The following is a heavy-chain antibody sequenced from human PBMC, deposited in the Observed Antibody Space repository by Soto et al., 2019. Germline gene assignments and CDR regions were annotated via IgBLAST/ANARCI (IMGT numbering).Heavy chain of an antibody. CDR2: TYYRSKWYN. D-gene: IGHD2-2*01. Sequence: PTQTLSITYDISGDKVCSNSAAWNWIRQSPSRGLEWLGRTYYRSKWYNDYAVSVKSRITINPDTSKNQFSLQLNSVTPEDTAVYYCAREISQPLHGDAFDIWGQGTMVTVSS. CDR3: AREISQPLHGDAFDI. CDR1: GDKVCSNSAA. V-gene: IGHV6-1*01. J-gene: IGHJ3*02.